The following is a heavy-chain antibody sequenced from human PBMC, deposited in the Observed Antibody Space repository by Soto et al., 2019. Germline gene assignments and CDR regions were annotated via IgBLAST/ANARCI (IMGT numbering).Heavy chain of an antibody. D-gene: IGHD3-22*01. Sequence: ASVKVSCKASGYTFTSYDINWVRQATGQGLEWMGWMNPNSGNTGYAQKFQGRVTMTRNTSIGTAYMGLSSLRSEDTAVYYCASTTYYYDSSGYSSRAFDIWGQGTMVTVSS. J-gene: IGHJ3*02. CDR3: ASTTYYYDSSGYSSRAFDI. CDR2: MNPNSGNT. CDR1: GYTFTSYD. V-gene: IGHV1-8*01.